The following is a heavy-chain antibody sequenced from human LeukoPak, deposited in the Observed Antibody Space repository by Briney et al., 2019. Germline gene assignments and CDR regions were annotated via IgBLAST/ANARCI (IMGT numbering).Heavy chain of an antibody. CDR2: IYYSGST. D-gene: IGHD5-18*01. V-gene: IGHV4-59*01. Sequence: SETLSLTCTVSGFSISSYYWSWIRQPPGKGLEWIGYIYYSGSTNYNPSLKSRVTISVDTSKNQFSLKLSSVTAADTAVYYCARVKREIQLWFFAFDIWGQGTMVTVSS. J-gene: IGHJ3*02. CDR3: ARVKREIQLWFFAFDI. CDR1: GFSISSYY.